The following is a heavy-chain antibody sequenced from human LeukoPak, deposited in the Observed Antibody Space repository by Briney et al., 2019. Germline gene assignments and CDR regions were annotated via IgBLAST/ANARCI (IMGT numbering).Heavy chain of an antibody. D-gene: IGHD3-3*01. CDR1: GFTFSSYW. CDR3: AREYFWSGPGAFDI. J-gene: IGHJ3*02. V-gene: IGHV3-7*01. Sequence: PGGSLRLSCAASGFTFSSYWMSWVRQAPGKGLEWVANIKQDGSEKYYVDSVKGRFTISRENAKNSLYLQMNSLRAEDTAVYYCAREYFWSGPGAFDIWGQGTMVTVSS. CDR2: IKQDGSEK.